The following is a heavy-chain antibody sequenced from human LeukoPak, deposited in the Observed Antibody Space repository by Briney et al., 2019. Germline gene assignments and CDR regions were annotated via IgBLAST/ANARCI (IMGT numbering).Heavy chain of an antibody. J-gene: IGHJ4*02. D-gene: IGHD3-3*01. V-gene: IGHV3-23*01. CDR1: GFTFSSYA. CDR3: AKEGWIFGVVIPVDY. Sequence: GGSLRLSCAASGFTFSSYAMSWVRQAPGKGLEWVSAISGSGGSTYYADSVKGRFTISRDNSKNTLHLQMNSLRAEDTAVYYCAKEGWIFGVVIPVDYWGQGTLVTVSS. CDR2: ISGSGGST.